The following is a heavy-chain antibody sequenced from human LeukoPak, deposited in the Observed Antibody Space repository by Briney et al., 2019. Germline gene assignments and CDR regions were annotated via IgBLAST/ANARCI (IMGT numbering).Heavy chain of an antibody. CDR3: ARVMWNYVHYYYYYYMDV. CDR1: GGTFSSYA. V-gene: IGHV1-69*05. D-gene: IGHD1-7*01. CDR2: IIPIFGTA. J-gene: IGHJ6*03. Sequence: SVPVTCKGSGGTFSSYAIGWVGQARGQGREWMGGIIPIFGTANYAQKVQGRVTITTDESTSTAYMVLSSVRSEDTAVCYCARVMWNYVHYYYYYYMDVWGKGTTVTVSS.